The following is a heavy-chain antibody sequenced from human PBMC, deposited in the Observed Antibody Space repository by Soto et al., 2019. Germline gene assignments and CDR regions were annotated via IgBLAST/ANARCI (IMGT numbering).Heavy chain of an antibody. CDR3: ATHGVGYCSGGSCRNYYYYMDV. CDR2: IYYSGST. J-gene: IGHJ6*03. D-gene: IGHD2-15*01. V-gene: IGHV4-39*01. CDR1: GGSISSSSYY. Sequence: SETLSLTCTVSGGSISSSSYYWGWIRQPPGKGLEWIGSIYYSGSTYYNPSLKSRVTISVDTSKNQFSLKLSSVTAADTAVYYCATHGVGYCSGGSCRNYYYYMDVWGKGTTVTVSS.